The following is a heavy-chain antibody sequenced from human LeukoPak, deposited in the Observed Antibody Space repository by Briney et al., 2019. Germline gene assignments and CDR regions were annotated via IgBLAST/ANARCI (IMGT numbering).Heavy chain of an antibody. D-gene: IGHD3-3*01. Sequence: ASVKVSCKASGYTFTGYYMHWVRQAPGQGLEWMGWINPNSGNTGYAQKFQGRVTMTRNTSISTAYMELSSLRSEDTAVYYCARASYYDFWSGYSMDVWGQGTTVTVSS. CDR3: ARASYYDFWSGYSMDV. CDR1: GYTFTGYY. J-gene: IGHJ6*02. V-gene: IGHV1-8*02. CDR2: INPNSGNT.